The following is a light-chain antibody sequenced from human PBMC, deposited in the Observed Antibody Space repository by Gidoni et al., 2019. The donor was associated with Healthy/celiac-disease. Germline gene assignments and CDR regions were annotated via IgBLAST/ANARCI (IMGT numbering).Light chain of an antibody. CDR2: DAS. V-gene: IGKV3-11*01. CDR1: QSVSSY. CDR3: QQRSNWLT. J-gene: IGKJ4*01. Sequence: VLTQSPATLSLSPGERATLSCRASQSVSSYLAWYQQKPGQAPRLLIYDASNRATGIPARFSGSGSGTDFTLTISSLEPEDFAVYYCQQRSNWLTFGGGTKVEIK.